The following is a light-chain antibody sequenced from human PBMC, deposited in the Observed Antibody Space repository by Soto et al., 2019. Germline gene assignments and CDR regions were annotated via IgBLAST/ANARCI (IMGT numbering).Light chain of an antibody. J-gene: IGKJ2*01. CDR1: QSISSW. Sequence: DIQMTQSPSALSASVGDRVTITCRASQSISSWLAWYQQKPGKAPKLLIYDASSLESRVPSRFSGSGSGTEFTLTISGPRPDDFATYYCQQYNTYSYTFGQGTKVDI. CDR3: QQYNTYSYT. CDR2: DAS. V-gene: IGKV1-5*01.